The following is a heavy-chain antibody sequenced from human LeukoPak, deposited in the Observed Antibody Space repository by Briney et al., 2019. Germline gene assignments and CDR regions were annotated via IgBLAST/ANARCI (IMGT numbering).Heavy chain of an antibody. CDR1: GFTFSSYW. D-gene: IGHD3-22*01. Sequence: GGSLRLSCAASGFTFSSYWMSWVRQAPGKGLEGVANIKQDGSEKHYVDSVKGRFTISRDNAKNSLYLQMNSLRAEDTAVYYCARDSSTYDSSTLVAYWGQGTLVSVSS. CDR3: ARDSSTYDSSTLVAY. V-gene: IGHV3-7*01. J-gene: IGHJ4*02. CDR2: IKQDGSEK.